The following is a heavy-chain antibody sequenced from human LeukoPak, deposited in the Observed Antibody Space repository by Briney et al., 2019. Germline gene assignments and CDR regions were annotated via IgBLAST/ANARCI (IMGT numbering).Heavy chain of an antibody. CDR1: GYTLTELS. J-gene: IGHJ4*02. Sequence: GASVKVSCKVSGYTLTELSMHWVRQAPGKGLEWMGGFDPEDGETIYAQKFQGRVTMTEDTSTDTAYMELSSLRSEDTAVYYCARGDIAVAGTAFDYWGQGTLVTVSS. V-gene: IGHV1-24*01. D-gene: IGHD6-19*01. CDR3: ARGDIAVAGTAFDY. CDR2: FDPEDGET.